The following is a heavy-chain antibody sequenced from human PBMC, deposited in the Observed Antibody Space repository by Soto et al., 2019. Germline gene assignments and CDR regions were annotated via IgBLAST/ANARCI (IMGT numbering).Heavy chain of an antibody. CDR1: VFTFSNAW. Sequence: GSLRLSCAASVFTFSNAWMSWVRQAPGKGLEWVGRIKGEADGGTTDYAAPVKGRITISRDHSKDTLYLQMNSLKTEDTAVYYCTTGLSNGYYNFDYWGQGT. V-gene: IGHV3-15*01. D-gene: IGHD3-22*01. CDR2: IKGEADGGTT. J-gene: IGHJ4*02. CDR3: TTGLSNGYYNFDY.